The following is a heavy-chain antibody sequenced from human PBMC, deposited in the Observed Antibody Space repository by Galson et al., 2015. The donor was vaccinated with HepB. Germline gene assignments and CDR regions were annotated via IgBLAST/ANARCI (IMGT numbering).Heavy chain of an antibody. CDR1: GGSISSYY. J-gene: IGHJ4*02. Sequence: ETLSLTCTVSGGSISSYYWSWIRQPPGKGLEWIGYIYYSGSTNYNPSLKSRVTISVDTSKNQFSLKLSSVTAADTAVYYRARASSESCSGGSCYGGWWGYYFDYWGQGTLVTVSS. CDR2: IYYSGST. D-gene: IGHD2-15*01. V-gene: IGHV4-59*01. CDR3: ARASSESCSGGSCYGGWWGYYFDY.